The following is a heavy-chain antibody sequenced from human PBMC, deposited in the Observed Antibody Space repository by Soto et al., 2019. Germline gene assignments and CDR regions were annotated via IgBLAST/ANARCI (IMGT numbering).Heavy chain of an antibody. J-gene: IGHJ3*01. CDR2: INSDKGDT. V-gene: IGHV1-3*04. CDR3: ARGGRAVTDTFYDAFDF. D-gene: IGHD6-19*01. CDR1: GYSFKTYA. Sequence: QVQLVQSGAEVKMPGASVKLSCQASGYSFKTYAIHWVRQAPGQRPEWMGWINSDKGDTKYSQKLQGRLIITRDTSANTAYMELSSLRSEDTAIYYCARGGRAVTDTFYDAFDFWGQGTMVSVSS.